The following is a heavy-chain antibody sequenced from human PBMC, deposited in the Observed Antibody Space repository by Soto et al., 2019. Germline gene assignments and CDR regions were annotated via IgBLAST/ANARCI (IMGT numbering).Heavy chain of an antibody. D-gene: IGHD3-3*01. Sequence: VQLVESGGGLVQPGGSLRLSCAASGFTFNNFWMHWVRQVPGKWLVWISRINNDGSSRSYADSVKARFTISRDNAKNTLFLQMSSLRVEDTAVYYCARGVAEKTGSWFWGQGILVTVSS. J-gene: IGHJ4*02. CDR1: GFTFNNFW. V-gene: IGHV3-74*01. CDR3: ARGVAEKTGSWF. CDR2: INNDGSSR.